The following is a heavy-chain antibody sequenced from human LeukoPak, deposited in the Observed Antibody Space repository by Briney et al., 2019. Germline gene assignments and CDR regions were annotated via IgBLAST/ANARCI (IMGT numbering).Heavy chain of an antibody. CDR3: ARYSGSSRQYFDC. CDR2: ISSSGSTI. CDR1: GFTFSDYY. V-gene: IGHV3-11*04. J-gene: IGHJ4*02. Sequence: PGGSLRLSCAASGFTFSDYYMSWIRQAPGKGLEWVSYISSSGSTIYYADSVKGRLTISRDNAKNSLYLQMNSLRAEDTAVYYCARYSGSSRQYFDCWGQGTLVTVSS. D-gene: IGHD1-26*01.